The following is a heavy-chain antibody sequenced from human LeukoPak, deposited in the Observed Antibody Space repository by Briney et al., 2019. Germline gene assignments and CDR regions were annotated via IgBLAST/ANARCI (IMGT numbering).Heavy chain of an antibody. V-gene: IGHV1-18*01. Sequence: ASVKVSCKASGYTFTSYGISWARQAPGQGLEWMGWISAYNGNTNCAQKLQGRVTMTTDTSTSTAYMELRSLRSDDTAVYYCAREGLDRGVSGPFDYWGQGTLVTVSS. D-gene: IGHD3-10*01. J-gene: IGHJ4*02. CDR3: AREGLDRGVSGPFDY. CDR1: GYTFTSYG. CDR2: ISAYNGNT.